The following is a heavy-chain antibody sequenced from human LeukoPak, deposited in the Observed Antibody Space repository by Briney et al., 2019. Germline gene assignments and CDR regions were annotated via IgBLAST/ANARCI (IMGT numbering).Heavy chain of an antibody. D-gene: IGHD5-12*01. V-gene: IGHV1-69*13. CDR3: ARDGYDSYSFDI. Sequence: SVKVSCTASGGTLSSYAVSWVRQTPGQGLEWMGGIIPIFGTANYAQKFQGRVTITADESTSTAYMELSSLRSEDTAVYYCARDGYDSYSFDIWGQGTMVTVSS. CDR1: GGTLSSYA. CDR2: IIPIFGTA. J-gene: IGHJ3*02.